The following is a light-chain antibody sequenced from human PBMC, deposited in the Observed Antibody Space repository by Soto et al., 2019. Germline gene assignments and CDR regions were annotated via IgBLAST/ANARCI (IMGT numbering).Light chain of an antibody. CDR1: QRISNSY. V-gene: IGKV3-20*01. CDR2: DAS. Sequence: EIVLTQSPGTLPLSPGERATLSCRASQRISNSYLAWYQQKPGQAPRLLLYDASSRATGIPDRVSGSGSGTDFTLTISRLEPEDFAVYYCQQYARPPFAFGQGTKVEIK. J-gene: IGKJ2*01. CDR3: QQYARPPFA.